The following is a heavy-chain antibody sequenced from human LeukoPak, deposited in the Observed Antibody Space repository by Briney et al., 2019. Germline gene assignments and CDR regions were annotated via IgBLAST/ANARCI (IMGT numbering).Heavy chain of an antibody. CDR1: GYTFTGYY. D-gene: IGHD5-18*01. J-gene: IGHJ4*02. CDR2: INPNSGGT. Sequence: ASVKVSCKASGYTFTGYYMHWVRQAPGQGLEWMGWINPNSGGTNYAQKFQGRVTMTRDTSISTAYMELSRLRSDDTAVYYCAREVVGGYSYGSDYWGQGKLVTVSS. CDR3: AREVVGGYSYGSDY. V-gene: IGHV1-2*02.